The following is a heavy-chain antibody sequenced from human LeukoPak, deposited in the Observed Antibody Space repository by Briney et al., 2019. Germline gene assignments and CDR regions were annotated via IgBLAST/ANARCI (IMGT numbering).Heavy chain of an antibody. CDR3: ARVQRYCSSTSCWNWFDP. CDR2: IYYSGST. J-gene: IGHJ5*02. Sequence: SETLSLTCAVYGGSFSGYYWSWIRQPPGKGLEWIGYIYYSGSTNYNPSLKSRVTISVDTSKNQFSLKLSSVTAADTAVYYCARVQRYCSSTSCWNWFDPWGQGTLVTVSS. CDR1: GGSFSGYY. D-gene: IGHD2-2*01. V-gene: IGHV4-59*01.